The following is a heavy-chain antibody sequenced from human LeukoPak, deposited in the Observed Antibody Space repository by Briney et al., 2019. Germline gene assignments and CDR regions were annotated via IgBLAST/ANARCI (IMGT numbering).Heavy chain of an antibody. D-gene: IGHD6-13*01. CDR1: GFTFXXXX. J-gene: IGHJ4*02. V-gene: IGHV3-7*03. Sequence: PGGSLRLSCAASGFTFXXXXXXXXXXXPGXGPXWVANIKHDGTENYXVDSVXGRFTXXXDXAKNSLYLQMNSLRAEDTAVYYCARPTIAAAADYWGRGTLVTVSS. CDR3: ARPTIAAAADY. CDR2: IKHDGTEN.